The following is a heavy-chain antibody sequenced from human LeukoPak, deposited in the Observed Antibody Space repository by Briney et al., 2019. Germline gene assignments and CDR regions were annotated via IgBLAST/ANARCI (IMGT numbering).Heavy chain of an antibody. CDR1: GFTFSSYA. CDR3: VKASGYYDSSGYRYDAFDI. Sequence: GGSLRLYCSASGFTFSSYAMHWVRQAPGKGLEYVSAISSNGGSTYYADSVKGRFTISRDNSKNTLYLQMSSLRAEDTAVYYCVKASGYYDSSGYRYDAFDIWGQGTMVTVSS. V-gene: IGHV3-64D*06. D-gene: IGHD3-22*01. J-gene: IGHJ3*02. CDR2: ISSNGGST.